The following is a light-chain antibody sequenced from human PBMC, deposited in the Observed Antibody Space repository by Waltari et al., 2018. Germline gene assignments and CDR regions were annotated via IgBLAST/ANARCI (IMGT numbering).Light chain of an antibody. CDR1: QSLLHSNGYNY. CDR3: MQALQTWA. J-gene: IGKJ1*01. CDR2: LGS. V-gene: IGKV2-28*01. Sequence: DNVVTQSPLSLPVTPGEQATISCRSSQSLLHSNGYNYLEWYVQRPGQSPQLLIYLGSTRAPGVPDRFSGSGSGTDFTLKISRVEAEDVGVYYCMQALQTWAFGQGTKVEIK.